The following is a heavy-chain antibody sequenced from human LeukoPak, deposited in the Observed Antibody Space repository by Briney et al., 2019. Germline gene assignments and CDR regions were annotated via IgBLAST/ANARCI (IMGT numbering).Heavy chain of an antibody. Sequence: GESLKISCKGSGYSFTSYWIGWVRQMPGKGLEWMGIIYPGDSDTRYSPSFQGQVTISADKSISTAYLQWSSLKASDTAMYYCAGRVVWAGTTFYYFDYWGRGTLVTVSS. CDR2: IYPGDSDT. J-gene: IGHJ4*02. CDR1: GYSFTSYW. D-gene: IGHD1-1*01. V-gene: IGHV5-51*01. CDR3: AGRVVWAGTTFYYFDY.